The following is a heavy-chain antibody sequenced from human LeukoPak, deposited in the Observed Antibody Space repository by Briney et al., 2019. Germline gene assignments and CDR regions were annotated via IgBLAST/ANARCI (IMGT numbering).Heavy chain of an antibody. CDR3: ARESPNYYDSSGYYLGAFDI. Sequence: SQTLSLTCAVSGGSISSGGYSWSWIRQPPGKGLEWIGYIYHSGSTYYNPSLKSRVTISVDRSKNQFSLKLSSVTAADTAVYYCARESPNYYDSSGYYLGAFDIWGQGTMVTVSS. CDR2: IYHSGST. D-gene: IGHD3-22*01. J-gene: IGHJ3*02. CDR1: GGSISSGGYS. V-gene: IGHV4-30-2*01.